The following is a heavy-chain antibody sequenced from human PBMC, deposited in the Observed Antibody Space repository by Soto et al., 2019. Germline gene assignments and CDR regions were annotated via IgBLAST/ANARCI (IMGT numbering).Heavy chain of an antibody. J-gene: IGHJ6*02. CDR1: GYTFTGYY. CDR3: ARYYYDSTYYYGMDV. Sequence: ASVKVSCKASGYTFTGYYMHWVRQAPGQGLEWMGWINPNSGGTNYAQKFQGRVTMTRDTSISTAYMELSRLRSDDTAVYYCARYYYDSTYYYGMDVWGQGTTLTVSS. CDR2: INPNSGGT. D-gene: IGHD3-22*01. V-gene: IGHV1-2*02.